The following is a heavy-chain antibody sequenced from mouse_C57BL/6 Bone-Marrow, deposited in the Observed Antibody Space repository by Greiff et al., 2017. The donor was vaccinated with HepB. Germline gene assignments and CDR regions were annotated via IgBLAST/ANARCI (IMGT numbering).Heavy chain of an antibody. V-gene: IGHV1-26*01. CDR3: AREGIYDGYYYYFDY. J-gene: IGHJ2*01. CDR2: INPNNGGT. Sequence: EGQRKQAGAGLVEPGWAGRGSGKSSGCTFTDYYMNWVRQSHGKSLEWIGDINPNNGGTSYNQKFKGKATLTVDKSSSTAYMELRSLTSEDSAVYYCAREGIYDGYYYYFDYWGQGTTLTVSS. D-gene: IGHD2-3*01. CDR1: GCTFTDYY.